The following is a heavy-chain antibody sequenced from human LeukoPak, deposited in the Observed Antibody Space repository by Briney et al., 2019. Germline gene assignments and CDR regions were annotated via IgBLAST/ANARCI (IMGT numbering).Heavy chain of an antibody. J-gene: IGHJ6*02. CDR3: ARDDVYGSSTSGSYYGMDV. D-gene: IGHD2-2*01. CDR2: ISSSSSYI. V-gene: IGHV3-21*01. Sequence: GGTLRLSCAASGFTSSSYSMNWVRQAPAEGLEWVSSISSSSSYINYAASVKGRFTISRDNAKNTLYLQMNSLRAEDTAVYYCARDDVYGSSTSGSYYGMDVWGQGTTVTVSS. CDR1: GFTSSSYS.